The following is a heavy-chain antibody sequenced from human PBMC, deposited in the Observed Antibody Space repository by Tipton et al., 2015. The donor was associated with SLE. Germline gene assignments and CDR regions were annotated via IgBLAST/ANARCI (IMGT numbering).Heavy chain of an antibody. Sequence: LRLSCTVSGYSISSGYYWGWIRQPPGKGLEWIGSVYLSGSTYYNPSLKSRVTISVDTSKNQFSLKLSSVTAADTAVYYCAREAYDYVWGSYRPDAFDIWGQGTMVTVSS. CDR1: GYSISSGYY. CDR2: VYLSGST. CDR3: AREAYDYVWGSYRPDAFDI. J-gene: IGHJ3*02. D-gene: IGHD3-16*02. V-gene: IGHV4-38-2*02.